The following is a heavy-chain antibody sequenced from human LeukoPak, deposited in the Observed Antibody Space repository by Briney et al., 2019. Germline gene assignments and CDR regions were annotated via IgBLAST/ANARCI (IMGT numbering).Heavy chain of an antibody. CDR2: IYYSGST. CDR1: GGSISSYY. Sequence: KSSETLSLTCTVSGGSISSYYWSWIRQPPGKGLEWIGYIYYSGSTNYNPSLKSRVTISVDTSKNQFSLKLSSVTAADTAVYYCARDVYPGDAFDIWGQGIMVTVSS. CDR3: ARDVYPGDAFDI. V-gene: IGHV4-59*01. J-gene: IGHJ3*02.